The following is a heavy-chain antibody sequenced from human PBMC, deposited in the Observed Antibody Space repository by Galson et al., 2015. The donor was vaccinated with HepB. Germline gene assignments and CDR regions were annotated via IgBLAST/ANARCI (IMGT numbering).Heavy chain of an antibody. J-gene: IGHJ5*02. Sequence: SLRLSCAASGFTFTNAWMSWVRQAPGKGLEWVGRIKGNTDGGTTDHASPVKGRFTISRDDSKNTLFLQMNSLKIEDTALYYCTTYKWVDRDVVVPAASWGQGTLVTVSS. CDR1: GFTFTNAW. V-gene: IGHV3-15*01. D-gene: IGHD2-2*01. CDR2: IKGNTDGGTT. CDR3: TTYKWVDRDVVVPAAS.